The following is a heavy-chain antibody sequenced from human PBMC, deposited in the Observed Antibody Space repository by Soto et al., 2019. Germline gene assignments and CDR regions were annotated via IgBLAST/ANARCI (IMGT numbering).Heavy chain of an antibody. CDR3: ARPRDGHKGKNYYGMDV. V-gene: IGHV5-51*01. Sequence: GESLKISCKGSGYSFTSYWIGWVRQMPGKGLEWMGIIYPGDSDTRYSPSFQGQVTISADKSISTAYLQWSSLKASDTAMYYRARPRDGHKGKNYYGMDVWGQGTTVTVSS. CDR2: IYPGDSDT. J-gene: IGHJ6*02. CDR1: GYSFTSYW.